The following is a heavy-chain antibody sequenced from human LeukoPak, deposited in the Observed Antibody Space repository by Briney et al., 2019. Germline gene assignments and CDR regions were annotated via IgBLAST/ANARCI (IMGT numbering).Heavy chain of an antibody. V-gene: IGHV3-23*01. CDR3: ARGAAAPDY. J-gene: IGHJ4*02. Sequence: GGSLRLSCAASGFTLSSYAMTWVRQAPGKGLEWVSVISDTGDATYYADSVKGRFAISRDNSNNTLYLQLNSLRAEDTAVYYCARGAAAPDYCGLGTRVPVAS. D-gene: IGHD6-25*01. CDR1: GFTLSSYA. CDR2: ISDTGDAT.